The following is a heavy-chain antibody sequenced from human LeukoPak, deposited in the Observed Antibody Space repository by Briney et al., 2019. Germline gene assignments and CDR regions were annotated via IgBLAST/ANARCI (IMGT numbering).Heavy chain of an antibody. CDR2: ISDGGVRT. CDR3: AKDQAPRAARVIYFDY. V-gene: IGHV3-23*01. Sequence: GGSLRLSCVASGFIFSVYAMGWVRQAPGKRLEWVSGISDGGVRTYYADSVKGRFTISRDNSKNTLFLHMDSLRVEDTAVYYCAKDQAPRAARVIYFDYWGQGNLVTVSS. CDR1: GFIFSVYA. D-gene: IGHD2-15*01. J-gene: IGHJ4*02.